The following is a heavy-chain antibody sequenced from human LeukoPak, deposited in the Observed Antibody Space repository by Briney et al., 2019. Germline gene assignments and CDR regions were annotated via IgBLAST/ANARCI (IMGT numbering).Heavy chain of an antibody. CDR2: INPSGGST. CDR3: ARDVNREYSGSYHFDY. V-gene: IGHV1-46*01. J-gene: IGHJ4*02. D-gene: IGHD1-26*01. CDR1: GYTFTSYD. Sequence: ASVKVSCKASGYTFTSYDMHWVRQAPGQGLEWMGIINPSGGSTSYAQKFQGRVTMTRDTSTSTVYMELSSLRSEDTAVYYCARDVNREYSGSYHFDYWGQGTLVTVSS.